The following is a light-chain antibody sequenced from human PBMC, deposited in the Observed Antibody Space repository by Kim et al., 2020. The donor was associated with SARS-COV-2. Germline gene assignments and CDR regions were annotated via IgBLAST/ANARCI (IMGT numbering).Light chain of an antibody. CDR2: GRN. V-gene: IGLV3-19*01. CDR3: ESRDSGGSVI. CDR1: SLRSYY. Sequence: SSELTQDPALSVALGQTVRITCQGDSLRSYYATWYQQKPRQAPVLVISGRNNRPSGIPDRFSGSASGNTASLTISGAQAEDEADYYCESRDSGGSVIFGGGTKLTVL. J-gene: IGLJ2*01.